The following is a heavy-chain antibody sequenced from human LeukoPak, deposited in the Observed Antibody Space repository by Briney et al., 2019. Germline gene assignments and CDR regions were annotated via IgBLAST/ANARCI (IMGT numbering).Heavy chain of an antibody. Sequence: SETLSLTCAVYGGSFSGYYWSWIRQPPGKGLEWIGEINHSGSTNYNPSLKSRVTISVDTSKNQFSLKLSSVTAADTAVYYCARDVVVGSGSYYTPYNWFDPWGQGTLVTVSS. V-gene: IGHV4-34*01. CDR3: ARDVVVGSGSYYTPYNWFDP. D-gene: IGHD3-10*01. CDR2: INHSGST. CDR1: GGSFSGYY. J-gene: IGHJ5*02.